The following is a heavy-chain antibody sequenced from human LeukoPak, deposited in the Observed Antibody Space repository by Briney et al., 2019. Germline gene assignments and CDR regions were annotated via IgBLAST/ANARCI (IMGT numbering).Heavy chain of an antibody. Sequence: QPGGSLRLSCGASGFTFSTYGMHWVRQAPGKGLEWVAFIRSDGSDKYYADPVKGRLTISRDNSKNTLYLQMNGLKAEDTAVYFCAKDKDPWKSTSISDFDYWGQGTLVTVSS. CDR1: GFTFSTYG. D-gene: IGHD1-1*01. V-gene: IGHV3-30*02. CDR3: AKDKDPWKSTSISDFDY. J-gene: IGHJ4*02. CDR2: IRSDGSDK.